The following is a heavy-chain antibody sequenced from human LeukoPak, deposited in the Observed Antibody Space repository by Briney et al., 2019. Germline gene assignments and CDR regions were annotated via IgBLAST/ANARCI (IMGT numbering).Heavy chain of an antibody. CDR2: MNPNSGNT. J-gene: IGHJ4*02. CDR3: ARASGYSYGYGTQGY. D-gene: IGHD5-18*01. V-gene: IGHV1-8*03. CDR1: GYTFTSYD. Sequence: ASVKVSCKASGYTFTSYDINWVRQATGQGLEWMGWMNPNSGNTGYAQKFQGRVTITRNTSISTAYMELSSLRSEDTAVYHCARASGYSYGYGTQGYWGQGTLVTVSS.